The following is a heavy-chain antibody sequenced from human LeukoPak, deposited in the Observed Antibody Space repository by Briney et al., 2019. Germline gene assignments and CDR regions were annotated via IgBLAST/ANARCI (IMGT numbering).Heavy chain of an antibody. Sequence: GGSLRLSCAASGFTFSSYAMSWLRQAPGKGLEWVSAISGSGSSTYYADSVKGRCTISRDNSKNTLYLQMNSLRAEDTAVYYCVKSTSGSCYRPRDYWGQGTLVTVSS. CDR2: ISGSGSST. CDR3: VKSTSGSCYRPRDY. D-gene: IGHD2-2*02. CDR1: GFTFSSYA. J-gene: IGHJ4*02. V-gene: IGHV3-23*01.